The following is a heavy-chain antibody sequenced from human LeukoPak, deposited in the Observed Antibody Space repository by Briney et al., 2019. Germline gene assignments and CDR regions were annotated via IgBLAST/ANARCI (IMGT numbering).Heavy chain of an antibody. CDR1: GYTFTGYY. V-gene: IGHV1-2*02. CDR3: ARDSPACGGDCSDAFDI. Sequence: GASVKVSCKASGYTFTGYYMHWVRQAPGQGLEWMGWINPNSGGTNYAQKFQGRVTMTMDTSISTAYMELSRLRSDDTAVDYCARDSPACGGDCSDAFDIWGQGTMVTVSS. CDR2: INPNSGGT. J-gene: IGHJ3*02. D-gene: IGHD2-21*02.